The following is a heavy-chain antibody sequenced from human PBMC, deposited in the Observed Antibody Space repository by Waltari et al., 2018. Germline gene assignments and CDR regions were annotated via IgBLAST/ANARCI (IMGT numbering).Heavy chain of an antibody. Sequence: EVQLLESGGGLVQPGGSMSLCCAASGLACSRDAMSWVRQAPGKGLEWVSVISGSGGTTYYADSVKGRFTISRDNSKNTLYLQMNSLRAEDTAIYYCAKRVAVPGSTYYFDYWGQGTLVTVSS. D-gene: IGHD2-2*01. V-gene: IGHV3-23*01. CDR1: GLACSRDA. CDR3: AKRVAVPGSTYYFDY. J-gene: IGHJ4*02. CDR2: ISGSGGTT.